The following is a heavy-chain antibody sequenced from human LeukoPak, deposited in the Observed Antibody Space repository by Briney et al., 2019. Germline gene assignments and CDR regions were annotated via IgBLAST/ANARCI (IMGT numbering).Heavy chain of an antibody. CDR2: INSDGSST. D-gene: IGHD4-17*01. CDR3: ASANDGDYADY. CDR1: GFTFSSYW. V-gene: IGHV3-74*01. Sequence: GGSLRLSCAASGFTFSSYWMHWVRQAPGKGLVWVSRINSDGSSTSYADSVKGRFTISRDNAKNTLYLQMNSLRAEDTAVYYCASANDGDYADYWGQGTLVTVSS. J-gene: IGHJ4*02.